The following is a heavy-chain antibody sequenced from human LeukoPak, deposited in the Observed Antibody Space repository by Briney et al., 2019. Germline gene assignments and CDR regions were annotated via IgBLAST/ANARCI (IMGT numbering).Heavy chain of an antibody. CDR3: ARVIVPAARGDWFDP. D-gene: IGHD2-2*01. J-gene: IGHJ5*02. Sequence: GGSPRLSCAASGFTFSSYAMSWVRQAPGKGLEWVSAISGSGGSTYYADSVKGRFTISRDNSKNTLYLQMNSLRAEDTAVYYCARVIVPAARGDWFDPWGQGTLVTVSS. CDR2: ISGSGGST. CDR1: GFTFSSYA. V-gene: IGHV3-23*01.